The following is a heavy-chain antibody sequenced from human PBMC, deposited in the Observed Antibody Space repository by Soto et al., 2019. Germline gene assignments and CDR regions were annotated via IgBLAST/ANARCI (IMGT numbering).Heavy chain of an antibody. CDR1: GGSVSSGSYY. CDR2: IYYSGST. Sequence: QVQLQESGPGLVKPSETLSLTCTVSGGSVSSGSYYWSWIRQPPGKGLEWIGYIYYSGSTNYNPSLKSRVTISVDTAKNQFPLKLSSVTAADTAVYYCARSNWNYVSWGQGTLVTVSS. V-gene: IGHV4-61*01. CDR3: ARSNWNYVS. D-gene: IGHD1-7*01. J-gene: IGHJ4*02.